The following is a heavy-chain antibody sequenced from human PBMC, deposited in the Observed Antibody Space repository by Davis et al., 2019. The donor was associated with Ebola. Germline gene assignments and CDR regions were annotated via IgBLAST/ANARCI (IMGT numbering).Heavy chain of an antibody. CDR2: ISAYNGNT. V-gene: IGHV1-18*01. CDR1: GYTFKNYA. D-gene: IGHD2-8*01. CDR3: AREGCSNGVCHDFDY. J-gene: IGHJ4*02. Sequence: ASVKVSCKASGYTFKNYAISWVRQAPGQGLEWMGWISAYNGNTNYAPNFQGRVTMTRDTSMNTAYMELSRLRSDDTAVYYCAREGCSNGVCHDFDYWGQGTLVTVSS.